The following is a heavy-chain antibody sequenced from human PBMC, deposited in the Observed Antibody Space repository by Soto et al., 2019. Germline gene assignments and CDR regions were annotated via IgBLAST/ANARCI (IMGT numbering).Heavy chain of an antibody. CDR3: ARLQFGEGFDY. D-gene: IGHD3-10*01. CDR1: GGSISGGGFS. J-gene: IGHJ4*02. Sequence: SETLSLTCAVSGGSISGGGFSWSWIRQPPGKGLEWIGYILHTGGTQYNPSLKSRVSMSVDKSKNQFSLHLTSVAAADTAVYYCARLQFGEGFDYWGQGALVTVSS. CDR2: ILHTGGT. V-gene: IGHV4-30-2*01.